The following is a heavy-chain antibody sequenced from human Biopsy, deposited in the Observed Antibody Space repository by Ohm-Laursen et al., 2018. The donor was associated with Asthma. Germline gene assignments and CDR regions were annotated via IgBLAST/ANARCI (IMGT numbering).Heavy chain of an antibody. Sequence: PPGTLSLTWAVSADSISSNNFYWGWIRQPPGKGLEWIGESDHRGNTNTNPTLKSRVTISKDKSANEFSLKMRSVTAADTAVYYCARGGWGQLGLGNWGQGTLVTVSS. CDR3: ARGGWGQLGLGN. V-gene: IGHV4-4*03. CDR1: ADSISSNNFY. CDR2: SDHRGNT. D-gene: IGHD6-6*01. J-gene: IGHJ4*02.